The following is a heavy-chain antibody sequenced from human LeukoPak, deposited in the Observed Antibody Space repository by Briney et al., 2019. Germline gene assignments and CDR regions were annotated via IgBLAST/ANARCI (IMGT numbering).Heavy chain of an antibody. D-gene: IGHD3-9*01. CDR1: GFTVSSNY. J-gene: IGHJ3*02. CDR3: ARALLTGYYDSGVLDI. CDR2: IYSGGNT. Sequence: GGSLRLSCAASGFTVSSNYMSWVRQAPGKGLEWVSVIYSGGNTYYAESVKGRFTISRDNSKNTLYLQMNSLRAEDTAVYYCARALLTGYYDSGVLDIWGQGTMVTVSS. V-gene: IGHV3-53*01.